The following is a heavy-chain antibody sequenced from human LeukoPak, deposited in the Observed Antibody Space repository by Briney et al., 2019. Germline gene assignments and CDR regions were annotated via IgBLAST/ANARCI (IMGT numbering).Heavy chain of an antibody. CDR1: GFTVSSTY. V-gene: IGHV3-66*01. J-gene: IGHJ4*02. CDR3: AFPGYSSGWSFDY. CDR2: FYSGDTT. Sequence: GGSLRLSCAASGFTVSSTYMRWVGQAPGKGLEWVSVFYSGDTTYYANSVKGRFTISRDNSKNTLYLQMNSLRAEDTAVYYCAFPGYSSGWSFDYWGQGTLVTVSS. D-gene: IGHD6-19*01.